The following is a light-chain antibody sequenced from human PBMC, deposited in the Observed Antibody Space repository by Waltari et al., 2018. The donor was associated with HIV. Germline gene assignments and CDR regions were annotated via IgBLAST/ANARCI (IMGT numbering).Light chain of an antibody. CDR3: SSYVTGGSLL. CDR2: KAN. J-gene: IGLJ3*02. Sequence: QSALTQPASVSGSPGQSVTISCIGSDIDIGIYDYISWYHHPPNRAPSLVVFKANSRPSGSPFRFAGSKSGNTASLTISGLQADDEGVYYCSSYVTGGSLLFGGGTQVTVL. CDR1: DIDIGIYDY. V-gene: IGLV2-14*01.